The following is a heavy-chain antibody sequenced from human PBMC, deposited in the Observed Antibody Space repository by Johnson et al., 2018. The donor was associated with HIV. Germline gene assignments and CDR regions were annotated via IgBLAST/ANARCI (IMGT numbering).Heavy chain of an antibody. J-gene: IGHJ3*02. CDR3: AKWSIVGATFSDAFDI. V-gene: IGHV3-9*01. Sequence: VQLVESGGGLIQPGKSLRLSCAASGFTFDDYAMHWVRQAPGKGLEWVSGISWNGGTTGYADSVKGRFTISRDNSKNTLYLQMNSLRAEDTAVYYCAKWSIVGATFSDAFDIWGQGTMVTVSS. D-gene: IGHD1-26*01. CDR1: GFTFDDYA. CDR2: ISWNGGTT.